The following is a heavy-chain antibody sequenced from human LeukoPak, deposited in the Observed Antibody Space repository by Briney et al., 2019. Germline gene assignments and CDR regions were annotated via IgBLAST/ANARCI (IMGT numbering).Heavy chain of an antibody. CDR1: GFTFSSYG. J-gene: IGHJ4*02. D-gene: IGHD5-18*01. Sequence: GGTLRLSCAASGFTFSSYGMSWVRQAPGKGLEWVSAISGSGGSTYYADSVKGRFTISRDNSKNTLYLQMNSLRAEDTAVYYCAKDLFNEDTAFVEYFDYWGQGTLVTVSS. CDR3: AKDLFNEDTAFVEYFDY. CDR2: ISGSGGST. V-gene: IGHV3-23*01.